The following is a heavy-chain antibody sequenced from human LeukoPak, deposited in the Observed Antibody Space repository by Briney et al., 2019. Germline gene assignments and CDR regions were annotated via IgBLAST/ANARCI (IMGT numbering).Heavy chain of an antibody. D-gene: IGHD3-10*01. CDR3: ARDLMVRGVDY. CDR1: GFTVSSNY. Sequence: PGGSLRLSCAASGFTVSSNYMSWVRQAPGKGLEWVSVIYSGGSTYYADSVKGRFTISRDNSKNTLYLQMNSLRAEDTAVYYCARDLMVRGVDYWGQGTLVTVSS. J-gene: IGHJ4*02. V-gene: IGHV3-66*01. CDR2: IYSGGST.